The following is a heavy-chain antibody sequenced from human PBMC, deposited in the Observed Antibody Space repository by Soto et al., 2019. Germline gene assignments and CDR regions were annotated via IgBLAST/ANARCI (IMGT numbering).Heavy chain of an antibody. J-gene: IGHJ4*02. CDR3: ARDNNDFWSLYPLAFDY. CDR1: GGSLSKYY. CDR2: ISTSGHV. V-gene: IGHV4-4*07. D-gene: IGHD3-3*01. Sequence: SETLSLTCSVSGGSLSKYYWSWIRQPAGKGLEWIGRISTSGHVVSKVSLRSRLTMSVDMSNNHFSLKLTSVTAADTAVYYCARDNNDFWSLYPLAFDYWGQGALVPVSS.